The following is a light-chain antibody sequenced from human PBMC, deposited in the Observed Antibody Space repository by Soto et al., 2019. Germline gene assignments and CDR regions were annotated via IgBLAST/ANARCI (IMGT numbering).Light chain of an antibody. J-gene: IGKJ4*01. CDR2: GAS. V-gene: IGKV3-20*01. CDR3: QECDGLPRLN. CDR1: QSVSSSY. Sequence: EIVLTQSPGTLSLSPGERATLSCRASQSVSSSYLAWYQQKPGQAPRLLIYGASSRATGIPDRFSGSGSGTDFTLTISRLESEDFAVYYCQECDGLPRLNCGGGTELEIK.